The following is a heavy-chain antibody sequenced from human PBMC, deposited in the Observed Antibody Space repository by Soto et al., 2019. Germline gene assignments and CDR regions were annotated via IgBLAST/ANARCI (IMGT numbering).Heavy chain of an antibody. D-gene: IGHD5-18*01. CDR1: GGSISSGGYY. J-gene: IGHJ3*02. Sequence: KPSETLSLTCTVSGGSISSGGYYWSWIRQHPGKGLEWIGYIYYSGSTYYNPSLKSRVTISVDTSKNQFSLKLSSVTAADTAVYYCARPRLENSYGYLDAFDIWGQGTMVTVSS. CDR2: IYYSGST. V-gene: IGHV4-31*02. CDR3: ARPRLENSYGYLDAFDI.